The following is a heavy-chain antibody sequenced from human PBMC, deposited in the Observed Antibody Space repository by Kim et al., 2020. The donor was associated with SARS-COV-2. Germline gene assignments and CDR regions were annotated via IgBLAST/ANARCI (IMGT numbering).Heavy chain of an antibody. D-gene: IGHD3-22*01. CDR3: AAAYDSSGYYYYYYGMDV. CDR1: GFTFTSSA. CDR2: IVVGSGNT. J-gene: IGHJ6*02. Sequence: SVKVSCKASGFTFTSSAMQWVRQARGQRLEWIGWIVVGSGNTNYAQKFQERVTITRDMSTSTAYMELSSLRSEDTAVYYCAAAYDSSGYYYYYYGMDVWGQGTTVTVSS. V-gene: IGHV1-58*02.